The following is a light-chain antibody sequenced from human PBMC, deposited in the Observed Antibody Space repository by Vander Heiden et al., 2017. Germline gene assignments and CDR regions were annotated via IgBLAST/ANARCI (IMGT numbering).Light chain of an antibody. CDR3: MQAKQTSLT. CDR1: QRLLHTTGFNY. CDR2: LGS. Sequence: VMTQSPRSLPVTPGEPASISCTSSQRLLHTTGFNYLKWYLQRPGQSPQVLIYLGSNRASGVPDRFSGSGSGTDFTLKISRVEAEDVGVYYCMQAKQTSLTFGGGTKVEIK. V-gene: IGKV2-28*01. J-gene: IGKJ4*01.